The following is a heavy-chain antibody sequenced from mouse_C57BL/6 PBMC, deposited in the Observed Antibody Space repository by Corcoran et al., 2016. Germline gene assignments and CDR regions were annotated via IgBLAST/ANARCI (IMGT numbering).Heavy chain of an antibody. CDR1: GYTFTDYY. CDR2: INPNNGGT. D-gene: IGHD4-1*01. Sequence: EVQLQQSGPELVKPGASVKISCKASGYTFTDYYMNWVKQSHGKSLEWIGEINPNNGGTSYNQKFKGKATLTVDKSSSTDYMELRSLTSEDSAVYYCARVSGLTGVSAYWGQGTLVTVSA. V-gene: IGHV1-26*01. J-gene: IGHJ3*01. CDR3: ARVSGLTGVSAY.